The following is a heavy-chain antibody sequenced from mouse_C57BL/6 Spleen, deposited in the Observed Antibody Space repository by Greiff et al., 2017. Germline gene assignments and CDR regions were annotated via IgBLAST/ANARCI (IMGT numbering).Heavy chain of an antibody. Sequence: QVQLQQPGAELVMPGASVKLSCKASGYTFTSYWMHWVKQRPGQGLEWIGEIDPSDSYTNYNQKFKGKSTLTVDKSSSTAYMQRSSLTSEDSAVYYWARPGDYYGSSSAMDYWGQGTSGTVST. D-gene: IGHD1-1*01. V-gene: IGHV1-69*01. CDR2: IDPSDSYT. CDR3: ARPGDYYGSSSAMDY. J-gene: IGHJ4*01. CDR1: GYTFTSYW.